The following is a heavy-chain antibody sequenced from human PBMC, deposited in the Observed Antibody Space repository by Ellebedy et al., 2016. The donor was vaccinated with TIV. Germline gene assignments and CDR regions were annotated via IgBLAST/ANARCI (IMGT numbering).Heavy chain of an antibody. Sequence: PGGSLRLSCAASGFTFSSYAMSWVRQAPGKGLEWVSAISGSGGSTYYADSVKGRFTISRDNSKNTLYLQMNSLRAEDTAVYYCARDGTTYYDFWSGYDYYYGMDVWGQGTTVTVSS. J-gene: IGHJ6*02. CDR1: GFTFSSYA. CDR2: ISGSGGST. V-gene: IGHV3-23*01. D-gene: IGHD3-3*01. CDR3: ARDGTTYYDFWSGYDYYYGMDV.